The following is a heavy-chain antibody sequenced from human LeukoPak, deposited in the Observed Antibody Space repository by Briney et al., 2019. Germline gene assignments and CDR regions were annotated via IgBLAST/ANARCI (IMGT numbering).Heavy chain of an antibody. CDR1: GFTFGSYS. J-gene: IGHJ4*02. CDR3: ARDYYDSSGYYIVSR. D-gene: IGHD3-22*01. V-gene: IGHV3-21*01. Sequence: PGGSLRLSXAASGFTFGSYSMNWVRQAPGKGLEWLSSISSSSSYIYYADSVKGRFTISRDNAKNSLYLQMNSLRAEDTAVYYCARDYYDSSGYYIVSRWGQGTLVTVSS. CDR2: ISSSSSYI.